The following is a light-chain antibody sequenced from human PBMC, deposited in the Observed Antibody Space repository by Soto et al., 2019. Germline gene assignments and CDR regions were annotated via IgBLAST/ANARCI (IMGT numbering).Light chain of an antibody. CDR1: QSVLYSSNNKNY. J-gene: IGKJ1*01. V-gene: IGKV4-1*01. Sequence: DIVMTQSPDSLAVSLGERATINCKSSQSVLYSSNNKNYLAWYQQKPGQPPKLLIYWASTRESGVPDRFSCSGSGTDFPLTISSLQGEDVAVYYCQQYYSTLWTFGQGTKVEIK. CDR2: WAS. CDR3: QQYYSTLWT.